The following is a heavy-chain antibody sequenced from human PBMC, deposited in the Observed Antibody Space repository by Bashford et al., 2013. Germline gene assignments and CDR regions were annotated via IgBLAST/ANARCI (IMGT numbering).Heavy chain of an antibody. D-gene: IGHD1/OR15-1a*01. J-gene: IGHJ4*02. Sequence: VASVKVSCRTSGYSFTDYDINWVRQASGQGLEWMGWINPSTTNSGYSQKFQGRVIMTRDTFTSTVDMELTSLTSEDSALYYCARGAWDNSAFYIFDYWGQGTQVTVSS. CDR3: ARGAWDNSAFYIFDY. V-gene: IGHV1-8*01. CDR1: GYSFTDYD. CDR2: INPSTTNS.